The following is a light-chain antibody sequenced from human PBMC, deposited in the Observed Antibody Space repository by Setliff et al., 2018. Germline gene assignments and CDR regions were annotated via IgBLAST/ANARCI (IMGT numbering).Light chain of an antibody. CDR2: DVS. CDR1: SSDVGGYNY. J-gene: IGLJ1*01. Sequence: QSVLTQPASVSGSPGQSITISCTGTSSDVGGYNYVSWYQQHPGKAPKLRIYDVSKRPSGVSNRFSGSKSGNTASLTISGLQAEDEADYYCSSYTSSSTYVFGTGTKVTVL. CDR3: SSYTSSSTYV. V-gene: IGLV2-14*01.